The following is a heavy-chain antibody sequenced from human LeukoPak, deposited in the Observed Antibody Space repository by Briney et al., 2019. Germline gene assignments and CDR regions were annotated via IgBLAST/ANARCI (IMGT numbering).Heavy chain of an antibody. V-gene: IGHV4-61*01. CDR2: IYYSGST. CDR3: ARETSYGYSSFDY. Sequence: SETLSLTCTVSGGSISSGNYYWSWIRQPPGKGLEWIGYIYYSGSTNYNPSLKSRVTISVDTSKNQFSLKLSSVTAADTAVYYCARETSYGYSSFDYWGQGTLVTVSS. CDR1: GGSISSGNYY. D-gene: IGHD5-18*01. J-gene: IGHJ4*02.